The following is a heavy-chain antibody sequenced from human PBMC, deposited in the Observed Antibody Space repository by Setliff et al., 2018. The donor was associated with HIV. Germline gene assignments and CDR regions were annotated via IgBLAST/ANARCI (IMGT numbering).Heavy chain of an antibody. Sequence: PSETLSLTCAVYGESFSDYSWNWIRQAPGKRLEWVGEVNHSGRTSYNPSLKSRVTISVATSKSHFSLNLTSVTAADTAVYFCSRKGWNGYTAFDFWGPGTLVTVSS. CDR1: GESFSDYS. CDR2: VNHSGRT. CDR3: SRKGWNGYTAFDF. D-gene: IGHD5-12*01. V-gene: IGHV4-34*01. J-gene: IGHJ4*02.